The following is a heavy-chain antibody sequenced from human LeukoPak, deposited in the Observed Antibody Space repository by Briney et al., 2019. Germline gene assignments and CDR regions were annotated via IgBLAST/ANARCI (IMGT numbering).Heavy chain of an antibody. CDR3: ARGRGGRYFDY. J-gene: IGHJ4*02. CDR1: GDSINSLDL. CDR2: MYLSGTT. D-gene: IGHD3-16*01. V-gene: IGHV4-4*02. Sequence: PSGTLSLTCTVSGDSINSLDLWSWVRQPPGKGLEWIGEMYLSGTTHYNPSLKSRVTISVDRSKNQFSLKLSSVTAADTAVYYCARGRGGRYFDYWGQGTLVTVSS.